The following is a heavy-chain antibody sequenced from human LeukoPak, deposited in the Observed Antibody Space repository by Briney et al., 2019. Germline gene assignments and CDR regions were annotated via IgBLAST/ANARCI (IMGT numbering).Heavy chain of an antibody. CDR3: ARDVAMVKVEGDY. J-gene: IGHJ4*02. Sequence: GGSLKLSCAASGFTFNSYSMNWVRQAPGKGLEWVSFISSSSSYISYADSVKGRFTISRDNAKNSLYLQMNSLRAEDTAVYYCARDVAMVKVEGDYWGQGTLVTVSS. CDR1: GFTFNSYS. D-gene: IGHD5-18*01. CDR2: ISSSSSYI. V-gene: IGHV3-21*01.